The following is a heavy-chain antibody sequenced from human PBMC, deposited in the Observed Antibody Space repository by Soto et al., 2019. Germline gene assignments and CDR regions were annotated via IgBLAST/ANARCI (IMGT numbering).Heavy chain of an antibody. CDR3: ARVRDVLWFGEFFFGYYGMGV. V-gene: IGHV4-31*02. CDR1: AGAISSAGCY. J-gene: IGHJ6*02. Sequence: LSLPCTLSAGAISSAGCYWCWIRQHTGRGVGWSGYIYYSGSTYYNPSLKSRVTITVDTSTNHFSLKMSSVTAADTAVYYCARVRDVLWFGEFFFGYYGMGVWGQGTTVTVSS. D-gene: IGHD3-10*01. CDR2: IYYSGST.